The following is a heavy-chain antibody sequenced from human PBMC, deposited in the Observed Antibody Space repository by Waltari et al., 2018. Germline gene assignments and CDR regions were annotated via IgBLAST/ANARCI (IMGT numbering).Heavy chain of an antibody. CDR1: GFTFSSYA. D-gene: IGHD3-22*01. Sequence: EVQLLESGGGLVQPGGSLRLSCAASGFTFSSYAMSWVRQAPGKGLEWVSAISVSGGSTYYADSVKGRFTISRDNSKNTLYLQMNSLRAEDTAVYYCAKAEYYYDSSGYSLFDYWGQGTLVTVSS. CDR2: ISVSGGST. V-gene: IGHV3-23*01. J-gene: IGHJ4*02. CDR3: AKAEYYYDSSGYSLFDY.